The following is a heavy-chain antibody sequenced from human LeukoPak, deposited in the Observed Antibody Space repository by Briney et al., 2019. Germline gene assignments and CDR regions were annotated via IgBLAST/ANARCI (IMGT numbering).Heavy chain of an antibody. D-gene: IGHD4-23*01. CDR3: ARGDYGGDFRYFDY. CDR1: AFTFNTNS. J-gene: IGHJ4*02. V-gene: IGHV3-23*01. CDR2: ISGSGDMT. Sequence: PGGSLRLSCAASAFTFNTNSMAWVRQAPGRGLEWVSAISGSGDMTYYADSVKGRITISRDNSKNTLYLQMSSLRAEDTALYYCARGDYGGDFRYFDYWGQGTLVTVSS.